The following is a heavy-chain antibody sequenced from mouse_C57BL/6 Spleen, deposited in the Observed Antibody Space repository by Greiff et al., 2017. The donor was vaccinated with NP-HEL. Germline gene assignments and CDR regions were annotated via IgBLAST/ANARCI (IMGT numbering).Heavy chain of an antibody. Sequence: EVKLQQSGPELVKPGASVKISCKASGYTFTDYYMNWVKQSHGKSLEWIGDINPNNGGTSYNQQFKGTATLTVDKSSSTAYMELRSLTSEDSAVYYCARCDGYDGAWFAYWGQGTLVTVSA. J-gene: IGHJ3*01. CDR2: INPNNGGT. CDR3: ARCDGYDGAWFAY. D-gene: IGHD2-2*01. CDR1: GYTFTDYY. V-gene: IGHV1-26*01.